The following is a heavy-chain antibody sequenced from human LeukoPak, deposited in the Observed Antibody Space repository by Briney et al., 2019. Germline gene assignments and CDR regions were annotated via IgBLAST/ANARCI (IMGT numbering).Heavy chain of an antibody. J-gene: IGHJ2*01. CDR3: ARRVVVTTKNWFFDL. CDR2: INHSGST. Sequence: SETLSLTCAVYGGSFSGYYWSWIRQPPGKGLEWIGEINHSGSTSYTPSLKSRVTISVDTSKNQFSLRLNSVTAADTALYYCARRVVVTTKNWFFDLWGRGTLVTVSS. V-gene: IGHV4-34*01. CDR1: GGSFSGYY. D-gene: IGHD2-21*02.